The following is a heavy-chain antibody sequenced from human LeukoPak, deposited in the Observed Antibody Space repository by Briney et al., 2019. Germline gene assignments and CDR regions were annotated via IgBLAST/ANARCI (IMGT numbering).Heavy chain of an antibody. CDR2: ISGGGTSI. V-gene: IGHV3-11*04. CDR1: GFTFRDYY. Sequence: GGSLRLSCAASGFTFRDYYMSWIRQAPGKGLEWISYISGGGTSIYYADSVKGRFTISRDNAKNSLYLQMNSLRAEDTAVYYCATFPTLVRGAIIEYYFDYWGQGTLVTVSS. J-gene: IGHJ4*02. D-gene: IGHD3-10*01. CDR3: ATFPTLVRGAIIEYYFDY.